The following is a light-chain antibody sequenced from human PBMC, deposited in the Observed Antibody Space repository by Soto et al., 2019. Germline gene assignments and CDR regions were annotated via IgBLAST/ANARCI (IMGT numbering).Light chain of an antibody. V-gene: IGLV2-8*01. J-gene: IGLJ1*01. CDR3: SSYAGSNNFDV. CDR2: EVS. Sequence: QSVLTQPPSASGSPGQSVTISCTGTSSDVGGYNYVSWYQQHPGKAPKLVIYEVSKRPSGVPDRFSGSKSGNTASLTVSGLQAEDEADHYCSSYAGSNNFDVFGTGTKVTVL. CDR1: SSDVGGYNY.